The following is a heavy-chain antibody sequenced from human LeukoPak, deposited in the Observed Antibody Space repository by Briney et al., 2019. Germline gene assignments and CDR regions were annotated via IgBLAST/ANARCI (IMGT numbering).Heavy chain of an antibody. CDR2: ISYDGTNK. CDR3: AKDRRSSGNYYFEY. V-gene: IGHV3-30*18. D-gene: IGHD3-10*01. Sequence: GRSLRLSCAASGFTFSSYGMHWVRQAPAKGLEWVAVISYDGTNKYCADSVKGRFAISRDNSKNTLYLQMNSLSSEDTAVYYCAKDRRSSGNYYFEYWGQGTLVTVSS. CDR1: GFTFSSYG. J-gene: IGHJ4*02.